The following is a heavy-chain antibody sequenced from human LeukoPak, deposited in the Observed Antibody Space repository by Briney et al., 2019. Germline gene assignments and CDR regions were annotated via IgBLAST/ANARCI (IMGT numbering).Heavy chain of an antibody. CDR3: ARSTYTGSYYDYFDY. J-gene: IGHJ4*02. CDR1: GYTFTSYA. CDR2: IIPILGIA. V-gene: IGHV1-69*04. D-gene: IGHD1-26*01. Sequence: ASVNVSCKASGYTFTSYAMNWVRQAPGQGLEWMGRIIPILGIANYAQKFQGRVTITADNSTSTAYMELSSLRSEDTAVYYCARSTYTGSYYDYFDYWGQGTLVTVSS.